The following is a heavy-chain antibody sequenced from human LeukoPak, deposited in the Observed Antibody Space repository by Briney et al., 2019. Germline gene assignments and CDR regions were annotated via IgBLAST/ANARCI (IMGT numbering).Heavy chain of an antibody. Sequence: SETLSLTCTVSGGSISSSSYYWGWIRQPPGKGLEWIGEINHSGSTNYNPSLKSRVTISVDTSKNQFSLKLSSVTAADTAVYYCARWSRSYLYYYYYMDVWGKGTTVTISS. D-gene: IGHD1-26*01. V-gene: IGHV4-39*07. CDR3: ARWSRSYLYYYYYMDV. J-gene: IGHJ6*03. CDR2: INHSGST. CDR1: GGSISSSSYY.